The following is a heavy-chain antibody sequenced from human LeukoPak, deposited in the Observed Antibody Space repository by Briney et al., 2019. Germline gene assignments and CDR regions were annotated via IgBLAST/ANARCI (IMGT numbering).Heavy chain of an antibody. V-gene: IGHV4-34*01. CDR3: ARGSYGCSGGSCYSGRGYYYYGMDV. CDR2: INHSGST. D-gene: IGHD2-15*01. CDR1: GGSFSGYY. J-gene: IGHJ6*02. Sequence: PSETLSLTCAVYGGSFSGYYWSWIRQPPGKGLEWIGAINHSGSTNYNPSFKSRVTISVDTSKNQFSLKLSSVTAADTAVYYCARGSYGCSGGSCYSGRGYYYYGMDVWGQGTTVTVSS.